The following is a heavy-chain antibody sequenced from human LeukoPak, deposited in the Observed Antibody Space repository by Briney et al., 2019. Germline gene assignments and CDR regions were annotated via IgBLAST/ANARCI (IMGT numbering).Heavy chain of an antibody. CDR3: ARQGSYYYDSSGYYAKGYFDY. J-gene: IGHJ4*02. CDR2: IYYSGST. CDR1: GYSISSGYY. Sequence: SETLSLTCAVSGYSISSGYYWGWIRQPPGKGLEWIGSIYYSGSTYYNPSLKSRVTISVDTSKNQFSLKLSSVTAADTAVYYCARQGSYYYDSSGYYAKGYFDYWGQGTLVTVSS. D-gene: IGHD3-22*01. V-gene: IGHV4-38-2*01.